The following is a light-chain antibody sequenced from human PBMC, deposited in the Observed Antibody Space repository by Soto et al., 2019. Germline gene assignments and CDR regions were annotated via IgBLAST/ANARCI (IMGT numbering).Light chain of an antibody. CDR2: RAS. V-gene: IGKV3-15*01. Sequence: IMMTHSPATLSVSLGERATLSCRAGQTIYSNVAWYQQRPGQAPRLLIYRASTRATGVPARFSGSGSGTEFTLTISSLQSEDFAIYYCQQYQNLWTFGQGTKVDIK. CDR3: QQYQNLWT. CDR1: QTIYSN. J-gene: IGKJ1*01.